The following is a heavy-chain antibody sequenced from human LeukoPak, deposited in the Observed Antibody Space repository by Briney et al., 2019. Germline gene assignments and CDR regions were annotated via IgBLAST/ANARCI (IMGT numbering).Heavy chain of an antibody. D-gene: IGHD5-12*01. CDR1: GFSISTYW. CDR3: ARDRVGVSAYDSLFDY. J-gene: IGHJ4*02. Sequence: GGSLRLSCAASGFSISTYWIHWVRQAPGKGLVWVSRINPDGSTTYYADSVKGRITISRDNAKNTLYLQMNSLRAEDTAVYYCARDRVGVSAYDSLFDYWGQGTLVTVSS. CDR2: INPDGSTT. V-gene: IGHV3-74*01.